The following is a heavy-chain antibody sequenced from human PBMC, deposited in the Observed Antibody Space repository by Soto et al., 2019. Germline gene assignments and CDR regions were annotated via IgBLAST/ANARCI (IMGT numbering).Heavy chain of an antibody. Sequence: SVKVSCKASGGTFSSYAISWVRQAPGQGLEWMGGIIPIFGTANYAQKFQGRVTITADESTSTAYMELSSLRSEDTAVYYCARSANQDKYYYYGMDVWGQGTTVIVSS. D-gene: IGHD7-27*01. J-gene: IGHJ6*02. V-gene: IGHV1-69*13. CDR3: ARSANQDKYYYYGMDV. CDR2: IIPIFGTA. CDR1: GGTFSSYA.